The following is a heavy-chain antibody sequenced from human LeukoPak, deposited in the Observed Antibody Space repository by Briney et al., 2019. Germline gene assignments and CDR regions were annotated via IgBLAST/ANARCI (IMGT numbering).Heavy chain of an antibody. CDR3: ARGRTGSSTLDY. Sequence: ASVKVSCKASGYTFSSYDINWVRQATGQGLEWMGWMNPNSGNTGYAQKFQGRVTMTRNTSISTAYMELSSLRSEDTAVYYCARGRTGSSTLDYWGQGTLVTVSS. CDR2: MNPNSGNT. V-gene: IGHV1-8*01. CDR1: GYTFSSYD. J-gene: IGHJ4*02. D-gene: IGHD6-6*01.